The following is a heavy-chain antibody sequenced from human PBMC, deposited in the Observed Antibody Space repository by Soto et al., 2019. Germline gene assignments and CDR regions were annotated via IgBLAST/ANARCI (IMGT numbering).Heavy chain of an antibody. V-gene: IGHV3-23*01. J-gene: IGHJ6*02. Sequence: PRLSWAASGFTFSNYSMTWVRQGPGQGLEWVAAISGGGVVTYYAASVKGRFTISRDNSKNTLFLQMDRLTAADTAIYYCARNFTRRGRMDVWGQGSTFTVCS. D-gene: IGHD3-10*01. CDR1: GFTFSNYS. CDR2: ISGGGVVT. CDR3: ARNFTRRGRMDV.